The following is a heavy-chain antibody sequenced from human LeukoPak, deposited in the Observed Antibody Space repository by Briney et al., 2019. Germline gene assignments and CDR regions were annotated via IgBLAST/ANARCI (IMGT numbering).Heavy chain of an antibody. CDR1: GFTFSSYA. CDR2: ITSSSTYT. CDR3: ARDPYSGTYGDTYYYYMDV. J-gene: IGHJ6*03. V-gene: IGHV3-21*01. D-gene: IGHD1-26*01. Sequence: GGSLRLSCEASGFTFSSYAMSWVRQTPGKGLEWVSSITSSSTYTFYADSVKGRFTISRDNARNSLYLQMNSLRAEDTAVYYCARDPYSGTYGDTYYYYMDVWGKGTTVTISS.